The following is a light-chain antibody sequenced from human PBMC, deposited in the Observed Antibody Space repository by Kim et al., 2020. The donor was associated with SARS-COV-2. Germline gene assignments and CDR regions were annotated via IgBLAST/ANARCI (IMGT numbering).Light chain of an antibody. CDR1: QGINIF. CDR2: AAS. CDR3: LQHQTYPYT. Sequence: SASVGARVTITCRASQGINIFLAWFQQKPGKVSKRLIYAASSLQSGVPSRFSGSGSVTEFTLTISSLQPEDFATYNCLQHQTYPYTFGQGTKLEI. V-gene: IGKV1-17*03. J-gene: IGKJ2*01.